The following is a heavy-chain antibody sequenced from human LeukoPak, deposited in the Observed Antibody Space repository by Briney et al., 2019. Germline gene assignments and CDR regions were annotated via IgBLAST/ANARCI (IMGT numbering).Heavy chain of an antibody. CDR1: GYSFTSYW. Sequence: GESLKISCKGAGYSFTSYWIGWVRQMPGEGLEWMGIIYPGDSDTSYSPSFQGQVTMSPDKSISTAYLQWSSLKASDTAIYYCARHEYTSSWLWGQGTLVTVSS. J-gene: IGHJ4*02. V-gene: IGHV5-51*01. D-gene: IGHD6-13*01. CDR2: IYPGDSDT. CDR3: ARHEYTSSWL.